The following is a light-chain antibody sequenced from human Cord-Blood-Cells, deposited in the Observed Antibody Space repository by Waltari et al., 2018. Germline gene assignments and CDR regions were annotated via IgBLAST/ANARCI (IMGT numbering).Light chain of an antibody. CDR1: QGISSY. Sequence: DIQLTQSPSFLSASVGDRVTITCRASQGISSYLAWYQQKPGKAPKLLIYAASTLQSGVPSRFSGSGSGTEFTLTISSLQPEDFATYYCQQLNSDPIAFGQGTRLEI. CDR2: AAS. CDR3: QQLNSDPIA. V-gene: IGKV1-9*01. J-gene: IGKJ5*01.